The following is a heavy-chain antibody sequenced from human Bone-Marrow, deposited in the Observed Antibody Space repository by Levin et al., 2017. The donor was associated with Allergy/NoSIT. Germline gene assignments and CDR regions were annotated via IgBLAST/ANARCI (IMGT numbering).Heavy chain of an antibody. CDR1: GYSFTSYW. CDR2: IYPGDSDT. V-gene: IGHV5-51*01. CDR3: ARLKRDWFDP. J-gene: IGHJ5*02. Sequence: PGGSLRLSCKGSGYSFTSYWIGWVRQMPGKGLEWMGIIYPGDSDTRYSPSFQGQVTISADKSISTAYLQWSSLKASDTAMYYCARLKRDWFDPWGQGTLVTVSS.